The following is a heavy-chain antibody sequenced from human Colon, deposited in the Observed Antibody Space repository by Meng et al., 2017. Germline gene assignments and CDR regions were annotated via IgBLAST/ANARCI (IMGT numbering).Heavy chain of an antibody. V-gene: IGHV3-30*04. Sequence: VQRLDSGGTVVQPVGSLRLSCTTSGFTFSRYAAHWVRQSAGKGLEWLAVISKDGTKQYYADSVKGRFTFSRDNSKNILYLQMNSLRAEDSALYYCAKDGDIGFTDFDYWGQGTLVTVSS. CDR3: AKDGDIGFTDFDY. J-gene: IGHJ4*02. CDR2: ISKDGTKQ. CDR1: GFTFSRYA. D-gene: IGHD7-27*01.